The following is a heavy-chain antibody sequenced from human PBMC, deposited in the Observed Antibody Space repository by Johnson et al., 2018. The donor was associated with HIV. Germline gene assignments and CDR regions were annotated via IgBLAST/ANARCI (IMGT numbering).Heavy chain of an antibody. CDR1: GFTFSSYA. Sequence: QMLLVESGGGLVQPGGSLRLSCAASGFTFSSYALHWVRPAPGTGLEWVAVISYDGSNKYYEDSVKGRLPITRDNSKKTMYLQMNSLRAEDTTVYYCASPATQQLVPVDAFDIWGQGTMVTVSS. CDR2: ISYDGSNK. V-gene: IGHV3-30*04. D-gene: IGHD6-13*01. J-gene: IGHJ3*02. CDR3: ASPATQQLVPVDAFDI.